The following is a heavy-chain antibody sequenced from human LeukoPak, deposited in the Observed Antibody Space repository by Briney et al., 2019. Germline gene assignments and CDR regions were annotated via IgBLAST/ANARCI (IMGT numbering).Heavy chain of an antibody. CDR2: MSGSGGST. CDR1: GFTFSTYA. Sequence: GGSLRLSCAASGFTFSTYAMSWVRQAPGKGLEWVSVMSGSGGSTYYADSVKGRFTISKDNSKNTLYLQMNSLRAEDTAVYYCAKYSSAGGYYYYYYMDVWGKGTTVTVSS. CDR3: AKYSSAGGYYYYYYMDV. V-gene: IGHV3-23*01. D-gene: IGHD6-19*01. J-gene: IGHJ6*03.